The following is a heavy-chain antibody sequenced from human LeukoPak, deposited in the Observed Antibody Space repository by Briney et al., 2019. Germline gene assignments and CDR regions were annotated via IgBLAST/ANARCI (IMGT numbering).Heavy chain of an antibody. Sequence: SETLSLTCTVSGGFISSYYWGWIRQPAGKGLEWIGRIYSSGSTNYNPSLKSRVTMSVDTSKNQFSLKLNSVTAADTAVYYCARYSYAEYYFDYWGQGTLVTVSS. V-gene: IGHV4-4*07. CDR1: GGFISSYY. J-gene: IGHJ4*02. CDR3: ARYSYAEYYFDY. D-gene: IGHD5-18*01. CDR2: IYSSGST.